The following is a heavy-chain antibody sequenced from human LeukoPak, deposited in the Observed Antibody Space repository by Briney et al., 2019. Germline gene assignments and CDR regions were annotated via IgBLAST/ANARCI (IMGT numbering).Heavy chain of an antibody. V-gene: IGHV3-48*01. CDR3: AREGQLTGWDYFDY. Sequence: GGSLRLSCAASGFTFSSYSMNWVRQAPGKGLEWVSYISSSSSTIYYADSVKGRFTISRDNAKNSLYLQMNSLRAEDTAVYYCAREGQLTGWDYFDYWGQGTLVTVSS. D-gene: IGHD7-27*01. J-gene: IGHJ4*02. CDR2: ISSSSSTI. CDR1: GFTFSSYS.